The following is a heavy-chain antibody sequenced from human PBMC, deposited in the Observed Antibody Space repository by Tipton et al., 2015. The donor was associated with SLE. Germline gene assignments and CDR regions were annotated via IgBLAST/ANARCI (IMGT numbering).Heavy chain of an antibody. V-gene: IGHV4-59*01. Sequence: TLSLTCTVSGGSIGRDYWSWIRQPPGKGLEWVGDIHYSGTTYYNPSLKSRVTISVDTSKNQFSLRVHSVTAADTAIYSCARGPLGGGYSGYDTNWFDPWGQGTLVTVSS. CDR3: ARGPLGGGYSGYDTNWFDP. CDR2: IHYSGTT. CDR1: GGSIGRDY. J-gene: IGHJ5*02. D-gene: IGHD5-12*01.